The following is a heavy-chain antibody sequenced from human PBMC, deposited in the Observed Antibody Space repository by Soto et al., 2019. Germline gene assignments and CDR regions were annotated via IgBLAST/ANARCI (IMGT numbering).Heavy chain of an antibody. J-gene: IGHJ4*02. CDR2: VIPIFGTA. CDR1: GGTFSSYA. Sequence: SVKVSCKASGGTFSSYAISWVRQAPVQGLEWMGGVIPIFGTANYAQKFQGRVTITADESTSTAYMELSSLRSEDTAVYYCARVVVLTGYYDYFDYWGQGTLVTVSS. CDR3: ARVVVLTGYYDYFDY. V-gene: IGHV1-69*13. D-gene: IGHD3-9*01.